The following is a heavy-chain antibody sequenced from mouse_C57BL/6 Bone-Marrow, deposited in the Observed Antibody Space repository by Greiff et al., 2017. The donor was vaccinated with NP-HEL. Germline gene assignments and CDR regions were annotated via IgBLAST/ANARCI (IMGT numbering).Heavy chain of an antibody. Sequence: EVQLQQSGPELVKPGASVKIPCKASGYTFTDYNMDWVKQSHGKSLEWIGDINPNNGGTIYNQKFKGKATLTVDKSSSTAYMELRGLTSEDTAVYYCARRWLLRSVAKDYWGQGASVTVSS. J-gene: IGHJ4*01. D-gene: IGHD2-3*01. CDR1: GYTFTDYN. CDR3: ARRWLLRSVAKDY. V-gene: IGHV1-18*01. CDR2: INPNNGGT.